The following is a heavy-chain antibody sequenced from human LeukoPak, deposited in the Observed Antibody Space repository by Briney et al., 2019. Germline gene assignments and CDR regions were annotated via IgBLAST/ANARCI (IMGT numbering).Heavy chain of an antibody. CDR2: INHSGST. J-gene: IGHJ2*01. V-gene: IGHV4-34*01. CDR1: GGSFSGYY. CDR3: ARPYSSSWYSWKDWYFDL. Sequence: SETLSLTCAVYGGSFSGYYWSWIRQPPGKGLEWIGEINHSGSTNYNPSLKSRVTISVDTSKNQFSLKLSSVTAADTAVYYCARPYSSSWYSWKDWYFDLWGRGTLVTVSS. D-gene: IGHD6-13*01.